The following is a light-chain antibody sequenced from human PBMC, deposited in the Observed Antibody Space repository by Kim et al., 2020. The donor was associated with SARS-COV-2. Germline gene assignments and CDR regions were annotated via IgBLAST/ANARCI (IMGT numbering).Light chain of an antibody. CDR1: KLGDKY. V-gene: IGLV3-1*01. CDR2: QDR. Sequence: SYELTQPPSVSVSPGQTASITCSGDKLGDKYTSWYQQKQGQSPVVVIYQDRKRPSGIPERFSGSNSWTTATLTITGTQAMDEADYYCQAWDSRTTWAFGGGTQLTVL. CDR3: QAWDSRTTWA. J-gene: IGLJ3*02.